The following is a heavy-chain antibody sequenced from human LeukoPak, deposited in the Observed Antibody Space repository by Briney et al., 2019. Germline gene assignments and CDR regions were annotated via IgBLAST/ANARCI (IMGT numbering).Heavy chain of an antibody. CDR3: ARGGGGHCSSTSCPTPDY. J-gene: IGHJ4*02. V-gene: IGHV1-18*04. D-gene: IGHD2-2*01. Sequence: ASVKVSCKASGYTFTSYGISWVRQAPGQGLEWMGWISAYNGNTNYAQKLQGRVTMTTDTSTSTAYVELRSLRSDDTAVYYCARGGGGHCSSTSCPTPDYWGQGTLVTVSS. CDR1: GYTFTSYG. CDR2: ISAYNGNT.